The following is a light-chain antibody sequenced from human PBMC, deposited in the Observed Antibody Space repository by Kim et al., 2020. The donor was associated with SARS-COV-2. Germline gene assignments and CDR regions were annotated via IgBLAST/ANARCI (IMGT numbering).Light chain of an antibody. CDR3: QQYDSSPNT. J-gene: IGKJ2*01. CDR1: QSINSW. Sequence: DIQMTQSPSSLSASVGDRVTITCRASQSINSWLAWYQQKPGKAPNLLIYKASSLESGVPSRFSGSGSETEFTLTISSLQPDDFATYYCQQYDSSPNTFGQGTKLEIK. CDR2: KAS. V-gene: IGKV1-5*03.